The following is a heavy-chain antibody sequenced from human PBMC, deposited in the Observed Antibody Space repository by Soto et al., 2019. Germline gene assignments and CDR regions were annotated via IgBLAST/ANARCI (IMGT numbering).Heavy chain of an antibody. CDR1: GFIFDDYA. V-gene: IGHV3-9*01. Sequence: EVQLVESGGGLVQPGRSLRLSCAASGFIFDDYAMHWVRQAPGKGLEWVSVISGNSGSLGYADSVKGRFTISRDNAKNSLYLQMNSLRAEDTALYYCAKDRYSSSAYYYYGMGGWGQGTTVTVSS. D-gene: IGHD5-18*01. CDR3: AKDRYSSSAYYYYGMGG. J-gene: IGHJ6*02. CDR2: ISGNSGSL.